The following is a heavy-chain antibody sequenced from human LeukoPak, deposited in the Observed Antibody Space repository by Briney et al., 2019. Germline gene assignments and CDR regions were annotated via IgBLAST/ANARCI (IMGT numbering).Heavy chain of an antibody. J-gene: IGHJ5*02. CDR1: GYTFTSYD. CDR3: ARYPPSYRSNWFDP. CDR2: MNPNSGNT. V-gene: IGHV1-8*01. Sequence: ASEKVSCKASGYTFTSYDINWVRQATGQGLEWMGWMNPNSGNTGYAQKFQGRVTMTRNTSISTAYMELSSLRSEDTAVYYCARYPPSYRSNWFDPWGQGTLVTVSS. D-gene: IGHD1-26*01.